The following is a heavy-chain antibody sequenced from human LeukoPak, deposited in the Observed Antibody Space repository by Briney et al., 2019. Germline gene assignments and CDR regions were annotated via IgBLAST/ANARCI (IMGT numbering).Heavy chain of an antibody. D-gene: IGHD2-2*02. CDR3: ARGRRRVVPAAIRRGGYNRFDP. V-gene: IGHV1-8*01. CDR1: GYTFTSYD. J-gene: IGHJ5*02. CDR2: MNPNSGNT. Sequence: ASVKVSCKASGYTFTSYDINWVRQATGQGLEWMGWMNPNSGNTGYAQKFQGRVTMTRNTSISTAYMELSSLRSEDTAVYYCARGRRRVVPAAIRRGGYNRFDPWGQGTLVTVSS.